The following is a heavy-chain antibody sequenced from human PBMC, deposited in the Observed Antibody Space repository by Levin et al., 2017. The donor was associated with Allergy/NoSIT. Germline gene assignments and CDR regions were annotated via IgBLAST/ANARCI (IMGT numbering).Heavy chain of an antibody. D-gene: IGHD1-7*01. CDR2: IYYSGST. Sequence: SQTLSLTCTVSGGSISSYYWSWIRQPPGKGLEWIGYIYYSGSTNYNPSLKSRVTISVDTSKNQFSLKLSSVTAADTAVYYCARGDWNLSDWFDPWGQGTLVTVSS. V-gene: IGHV4-59*01. CDR1: GGSISSYY. CDR3: ARGDWNLSDWFDP. J-gene: IGHJ5*02.